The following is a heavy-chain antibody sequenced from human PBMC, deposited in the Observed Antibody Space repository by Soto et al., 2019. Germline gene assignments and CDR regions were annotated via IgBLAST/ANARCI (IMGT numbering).Heavy chain of an antibody. D-gene: IGHD4-17*01. J-gene: IGHJ3*02. CDR3: ARDAVTTNAFDI. V-gene: IGHV4-31*03. Sequence: QVQLQESGPGLVKPSQTLSLTCTVSGGSISSGGYYWSWIRQHPGKGLEWIGYIYYSGSTYYNPSLKSRVTISGDTSTNQFSLKPSSVTAADTAVYYCARDAVTTNAFDIWGQGTTVTVSS. CDR1: GGSISSGGYY. CDR2: IYYSGST.